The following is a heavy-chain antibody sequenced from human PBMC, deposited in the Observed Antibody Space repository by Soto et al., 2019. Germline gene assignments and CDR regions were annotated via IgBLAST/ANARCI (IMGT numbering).Heavy chain of an antibody. V-gene: IGHV1-58*01. Sequence: EASVKVSCKASGFTFTSSAVQWVRQARGQRLEWIGWIVVGSGNTNYAQKFQERVTITRDMSTSTAYMELSSLRSEDTAVYYCAADSHHRYDILTGLRGTYGMDVWGQGTTVTVSS. D-gene: IGHD3-9*01. J-gene: IGHJ6*02. CDR1: GFTFTSSA. CDR2: IVVGSGNT. CDR3: AADSHHRYDILTGLRGTYGMDV.